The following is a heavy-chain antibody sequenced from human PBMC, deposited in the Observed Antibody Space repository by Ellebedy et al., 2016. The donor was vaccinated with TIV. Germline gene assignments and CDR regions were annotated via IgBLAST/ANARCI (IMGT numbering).Heavy chain of an antibody. D-gene: IGHD3-9*01. Sequence: MPSETLSLTCTVSGGSISSYFWTWIRQPPGKGLEWIGYISYSGGTNYNPSLSSRLTISVDPSKNQFSLRLTSVTAADTAVYYCARGRRYFDTFYWGQGILVTVSS. V-gene: IGHV4-59*01. CDR2: ISYSGGT. CDR3: ARGRRYFDTFY. CDR1: GGSISSYF. J-gene: IGHJ4*02.